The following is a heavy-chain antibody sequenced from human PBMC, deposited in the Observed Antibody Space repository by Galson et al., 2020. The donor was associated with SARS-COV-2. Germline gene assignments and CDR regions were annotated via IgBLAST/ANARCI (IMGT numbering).Heavy chain of an antibody. V-gene: IGHV3-23*01. D-gene: IGHD1-26*01. J-gene: IGHJ4*02. Sequence: GESLKISCAASGFTFTNYAMTWVRQAPGKGLEWVSAISGSGDDTYYRDSVKGRFTVSRDNSKNTLYLQMHSLRAEDTAVYFCAKNLRNGSPCYDYWGQGTLVTVSS. CDR3: AKNLRNGSPCYDY. CDR2: ISGSGDDT. CDR1: GFTFTNYA.